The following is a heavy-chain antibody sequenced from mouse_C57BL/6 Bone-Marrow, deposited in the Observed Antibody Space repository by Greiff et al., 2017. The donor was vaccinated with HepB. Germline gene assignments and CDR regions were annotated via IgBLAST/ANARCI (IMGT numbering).Heavy chain of an antibody. CDR2: IHPSNSDT. V-gene: IGHV1-74*01. D-gene: IGHD3-2*02. CDR3: AMKLRLQRDYFDY. CDR1: GYTFTSYW. Sequence: QVQLQQPGADLVKPGASVKVSCKASGYTFTSYWMHWVKQRPGQGLEWIGRIHPSNSDTNYNQKFKGKATFTVYNSSSTAYMQLSSLTSEDSAVYYCAMKLRLQRDYFDYWGQGTTLTVSS. J-gene: IGHJ2*01.